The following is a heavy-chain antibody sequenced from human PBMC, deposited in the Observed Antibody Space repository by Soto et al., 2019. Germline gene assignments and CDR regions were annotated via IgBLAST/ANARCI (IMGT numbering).Heavy chain of an antibody. CDR3: AKGMTAMVTAGLDY. CDR2: ISYDGSNK. D-gene: IGHD5-18*01. J-gene: IGHJ4*02. CDR1: GFTFSSYG. V-gene: IGHV3-30*18. Sequence: QVQLVESGGGVVQPGRSLRLSCAASGFTFSSYGMHWVRQAPGKGLEWVAVISYDGSNKYYADSVKGRFTISRDNSKNTLYLQMNSLSAEDTAVYYCAKGMTAMVTAGLDYWGQGTLVTVSS.